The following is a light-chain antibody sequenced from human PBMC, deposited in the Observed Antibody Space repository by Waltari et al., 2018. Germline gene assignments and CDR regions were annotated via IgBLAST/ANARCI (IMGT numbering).Light chain of an antibody. Sequence: QSALTQPRSVSGSPGQSVTISCTGTRNDIGSYNYVFWYQHHLGKAPKFIIFDVSKRPSGIPDRFSGSKSGKTASLTISGLQADDEADYYCCSYAGSYTWVFGGGTKLTVL. J-gene: IGLJ3*02. CDR1: RNDIGSYNY. CDR3: CSYAGSYTWV. CDR2: DVS. V-gene: IGLV2-11*01.